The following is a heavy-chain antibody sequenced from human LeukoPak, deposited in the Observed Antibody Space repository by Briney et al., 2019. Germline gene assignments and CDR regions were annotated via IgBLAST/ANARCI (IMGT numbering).Heavy chain of an antibody. CDR3: TTDPNFDYVWGTYRLDY. V-gene: IGHV3-15*05. CDR1: GFTFSDAW. CDR2: ITSRTDGGTT. J-gene: IGHJ4*02. Sequence: PGGSLRLSCAASGFTFSDAWMTWVRQAPGQGLEWVGRITSRTDGGTTDYAAPVKGKFTFSRDDSKNTLHLQMNSLKTEDTAVYYCTTDPNFDYVWGTYRLDYWGQGTLVTVSS. D-gene: IGHD3-16*02.